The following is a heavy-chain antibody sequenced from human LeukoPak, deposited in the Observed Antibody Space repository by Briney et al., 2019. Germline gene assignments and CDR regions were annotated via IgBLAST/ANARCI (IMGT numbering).Heavy chain of an antibody. CDR1: GYTFTGYY. CDR2: INPNSGGT. CDR3: ARYCSSTSCSIYNWFDP. V-gene: IGHV1-2*02. J-gene: IGHJ5*02. D-gene: IGHD2-2*01. Sequence: ASVKVSCKASGYTFTGYYMHWVRQAPGQGLEWMGWINPNSGGTNYAQKFQGRVTMTRDTSISTAYMELSRLRSDDTAVYYCARYCSSTSCSIYNWFDPWGHGTLVTVSS.